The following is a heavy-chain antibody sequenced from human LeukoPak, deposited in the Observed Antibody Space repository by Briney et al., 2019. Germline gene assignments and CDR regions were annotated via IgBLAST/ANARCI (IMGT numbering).Heavy chain of an antibody. D-gene: IGHD3-22*01. J-gene: IGHJ4*02. CDR1: GFTFSSYG. V-gene: IGHV3-23*01. CDR3: AKEQLAYYYGNSGYFDC. CDR2: ISGSGGST. Sequence: GGSLRLSCAASGFTFSSYGMTWVRQAPGKGLEWVSAISGSGGSTYYADSVKGRFTISRDNSKNTLYMQMNSLRAEDTAIYYCAKEQLAYYYGNSGYFDCWGQGTLVTVSS.